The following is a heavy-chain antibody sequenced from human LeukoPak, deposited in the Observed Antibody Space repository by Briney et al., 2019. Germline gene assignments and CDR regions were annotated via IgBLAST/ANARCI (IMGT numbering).Heavy chain of an antibody. Sequence: PSETLSLTCTVSGGSISSSSYYWGWIRQPPGKGLEWIGTIYYSGGTYDSASLKSRVTISLDMSKNQFSLKLSSVTAADTAVYYCARHFSYYFDYWGQGTLVTVSS. CDR2: IYYSGGT. D-gene: IGHD1-1*01. J-gene: IGHJ4*02. CDR1: GGSISSSSYY. V-gene: IGHV4-39*01. CDR3: ARHFSYYFDY.